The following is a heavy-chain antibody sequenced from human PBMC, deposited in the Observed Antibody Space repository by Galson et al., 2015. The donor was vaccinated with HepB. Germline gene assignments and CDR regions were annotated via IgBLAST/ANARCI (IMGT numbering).Heavy chain of an antibody. V-gene: IGHV1-58*01. CDR1: GFTFTSYA. J-gene: IGHJ4*02. CDR3: AAVPAGWIQLWSTFDY. CDR2: IVVGSGNT. D-gene: IGHD5-18*01. Sequence: SVKVSCKASGFTFTSYAVKWVRQARGQRLEWIGWIVVGSGNTNYAQKFQERVTITRDTSTTTAYMELSSLRSEDTAVYYCAAVPAGWIQLWSTFDYWGQRTLVTVSS.